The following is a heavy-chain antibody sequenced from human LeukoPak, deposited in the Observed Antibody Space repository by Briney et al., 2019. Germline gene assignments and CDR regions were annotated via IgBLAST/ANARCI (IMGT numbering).Heavy chain of an antibody. V-gene: IGHV1-8*01. CDR1: GYTFTSYD. CDR2: MNPNSGNT. D-gene: IGHD2-2*01. J-gene: IGHJ4*02. Sequence: ASVKVSCKASGYTFTSYDINWVRQATGQGLEWMGWMNPNSGNTGYAQKFQGRVTMTGSTSISTAYMELSSLRSEDTAIYYCARGGPYCSSASCYRDWGQGTLVTVSS. CDR3: ARGGPYCSSASCYRD.